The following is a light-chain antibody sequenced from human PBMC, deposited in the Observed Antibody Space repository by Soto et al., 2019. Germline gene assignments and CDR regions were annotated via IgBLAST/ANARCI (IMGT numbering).Light chain of an antibody. J-gene: IGKJ3*01. CDR3: QHRNNWPLFT. CDR1: QSVSTD. V-gene: IGKV3-11*01. CDR2: GDS. Sequence: EIVLTQSPGTLSLSPGERATFSCRASQSVSTDLAWYQQQRGQAPRLLIYGDSNRATGVPARFSGSGSGTDFTLTISSLEAEDFAVYYCQHRNNWPLFTFGPGTKVEIK.